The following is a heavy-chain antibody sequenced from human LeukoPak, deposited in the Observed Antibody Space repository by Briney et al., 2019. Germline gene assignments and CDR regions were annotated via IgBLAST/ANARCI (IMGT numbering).Heavy chain of an antibody. CDR2: INSNSGGT. CDR1: GYTFTDYY. J-gene: IGHJ4*02. D-gene: IGHD3-16*01. CDR3: ARVVVPAGGGVVDY. Sequence: ASVKVSCKASGYTFTDYYMHWVRQAPGQGLEWMGWINSNSGGTNYAQKFQGRVTMTRDTSISTAYMELSSLRSDDTAVYYCARVVVPAGGGVVDYWGQGTLATVSS. V-gene: IGHV1-2*02.